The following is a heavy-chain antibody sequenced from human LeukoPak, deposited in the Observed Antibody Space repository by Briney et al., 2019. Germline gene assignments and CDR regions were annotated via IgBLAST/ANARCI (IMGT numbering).Heavy chain of an antibody. CDR3: ARGEYENYYYYGMDV. D-gene: IGHD2-2*01. Sequence: GGSLRLSCAASGVTFSNYAIHWVRQAPGKGLEYVSGISSNGGSTYYANSVKGRFTISRDNSKNTLYLQMGSLRAEDMAVYYCARGEYENYYYYGMDVWGQGTTVTVSS. CDR2: ISSNGGST. J-gene: IGHJ6*02. CDR1: GVTFSNYA. V-gene: IGHV3-64*01.